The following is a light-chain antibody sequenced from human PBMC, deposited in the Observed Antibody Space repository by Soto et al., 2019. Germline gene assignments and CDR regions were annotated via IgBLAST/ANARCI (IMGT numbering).Light chain of an antibody. V-gene: IGKV1-5*01. Sequence: DIQMTQSPSTLFASVGDRVTITCRASQSISSWLAWYQQKPGKAPKLLIYDASSLESGVPSRFSGSGSGTEFTLTISSLQPDDFATYYCQQYNSYLWTFGQGTKV. J-gene: IGKJ1*01. CDR3: QQYNSYLWT. CDR1: QSISSW. CDR2: DAS.